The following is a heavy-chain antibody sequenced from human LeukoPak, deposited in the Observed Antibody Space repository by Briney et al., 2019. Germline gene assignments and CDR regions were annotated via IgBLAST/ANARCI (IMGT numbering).Heavy chain of an antibody. Sequence: GGSLRLSCAASGFTFSSYSMNWVRQAPGKGLEWVSSVSSSSSYIYYADSVKGRSTISRDNAKNSLYLQMNSLRAEDTAVYYCARTTVTTKGAMDVWGKGTTVTVSS. CDR1: GFTFSSYS. CDR2: VSSSSSYI. CDR3: ARTTVTTKGAMDV. V-gene: IGHV3-21*01. D-gene: IGHD4-17*01. J-gene: IGHJ6*04.